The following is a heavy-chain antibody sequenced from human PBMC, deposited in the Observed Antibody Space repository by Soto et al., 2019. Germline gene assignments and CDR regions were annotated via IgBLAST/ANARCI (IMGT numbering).Heavy chain of an antibody. V-gene: IGHV4-38-2*01. CDR2: IYHSGST. Sequence: PSETLSLTCAVSGYSISSGYYWGWIRQPPGKGLEWIGSIYHSGSTYYNPSLKSRVTISVDTSKNQFSLKLSSVTAADTAVYYCARAVSYTYYDYVWGSYRYRSWFDPWGQGTLVTVSS. J-gene: IGHJ5*02. CDR1: GYSISSGYY. CDR3: ARAVSYTYYDYVWGSYRYRSWFDP. D-gene: IGHD3-16*02.